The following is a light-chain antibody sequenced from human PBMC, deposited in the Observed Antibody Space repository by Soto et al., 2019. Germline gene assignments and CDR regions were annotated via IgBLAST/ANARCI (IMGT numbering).Light chain of an antibody. J-gene: IGKJ5*01. Sequence: EIVLTQSPGILSLSPGERATLSCRASQSVSSGHLAWYQQKPGQAPRLLIYDASNRATGIPARFSGSGSGTDFTLTISSLEPEDFAVYYCQQRSNWPLTFGQGTRLEIK. CDR3: QQRSNWPLT. CDR2: DAS. CDR1: QSVSSGH. V-gene: IGKV3-11*01.